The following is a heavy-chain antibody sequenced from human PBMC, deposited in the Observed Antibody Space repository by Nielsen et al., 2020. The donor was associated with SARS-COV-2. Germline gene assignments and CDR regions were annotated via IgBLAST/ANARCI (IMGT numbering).Heavy chain of an antibody. J-gene: IGHJ5*02. V-gene: IGHV3-7*03. CDR3: ARNFYGSGSYPFDP. CDR1: GFTFSSYW. Sequence: GESPKISCAASGFTFSSYWMHWVRQAPGKGLEWVANIHQDGGETRYADSVKGRFTISRDNAKNSLYLQMNSLRAEDTAMYYCARNFYGSGSYPFDPWGQGTLVTVSS. CDR2: IHQDGGET. D-gene: IGHD3-10*01.